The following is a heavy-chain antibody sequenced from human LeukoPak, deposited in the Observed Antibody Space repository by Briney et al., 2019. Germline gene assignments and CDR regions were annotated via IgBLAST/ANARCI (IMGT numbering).Heavy chain of an antibody. J-gene: IGHJ4*02. CDR2: IKEGGSEN. V-gene: IGHV3-7*01. CDR3: ARQRYSDY. Sequence: PGGSLRLSCAASGFTFSRYWMTWVRQAPGKGLEWVANIKEGGSENSYVESVKGRFTISRDNAKNSLYLQLNSLRAEDTAVYLCARQRYSDYWGQGTLVTVSS. D-gene: IGHD1-1*01. CDR1: GFTFSRYW.